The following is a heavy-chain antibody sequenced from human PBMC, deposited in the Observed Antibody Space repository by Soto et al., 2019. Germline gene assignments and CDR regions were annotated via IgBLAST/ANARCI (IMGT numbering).Heavy chain of an antibody. Sequence: GGSLRLSCGASGFTFSNYYMSWIRQAPGEGLEWVSYISSTGRTIYYADSVKGRFTVSRDNAQNSLSLKLNSLRVEDTAVYYCARSYSSGWEFDYWGQGTQVTVSS. CDR3: ARSYSSGWEFDY. V-gene: IGHV3-11*01. J-gene: IGHJ4*02. CDR1: GFTFSNYY. D-gene: IGHD6-19*01. CDR2: ISSTGRTI.